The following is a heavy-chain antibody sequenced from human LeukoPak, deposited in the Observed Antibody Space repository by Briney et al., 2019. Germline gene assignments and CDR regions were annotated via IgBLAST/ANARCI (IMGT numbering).Heavy chain of an antibody. Sequence: GASVKVSCKASGYTFTSYYVHWVRQAPGQGLEWMGIINPSGGSTSYAQKFQGRVTMTRDTSTSTVYMELSSLRSEDTAVYYCARGYDSSGYYNTLFDYWGQGTLVTVSS. CDR3: ARGYDSSGYYNTLFDY. CDR1: GYTFTSYY. J-gene: IGHJ4*02. V-gene: IGHV1-46*01. CDR2: INPSGGST. D-gene: IGHD3-22*01.